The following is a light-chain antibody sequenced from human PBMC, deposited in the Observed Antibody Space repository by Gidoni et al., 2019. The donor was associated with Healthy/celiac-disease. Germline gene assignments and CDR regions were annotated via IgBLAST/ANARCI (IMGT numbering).Light chain of an antibody. CDR1: PSISSW. CDR2: KAS. CDR3: QQYNSYSIT. J-gene: IGKJ5*01. V-gene: IGKV1-5*03. Sequence: DIQMTQSPSTLSASVGDRVTITCRASPSISSWLAWYQQKPGKDPKLLIYKASSLESGVPSRFSGSGSGTEFTLTISSLQPDDFATYYCQQYNSYSITFGQGTRLEIK.